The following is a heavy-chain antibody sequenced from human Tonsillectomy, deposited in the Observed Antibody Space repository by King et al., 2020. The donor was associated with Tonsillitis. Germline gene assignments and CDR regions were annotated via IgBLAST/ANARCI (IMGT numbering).Heavy chain of an antibody. CDR3: ARAMGAVAEDGMDV. V-gene: IGHV4-59*01. CDR1: GGSISSYY. CDR2: IYYSGST. D-gene: IGHD6-19*01. J-gene: IGHJ6*02. Sequence: VQLVESGPGLVKPSETLSLNCTVSGGSISSYYWSWIRQPPGKGLEWIGYIYYSGSTNYNPSLKSRVTISVDTSKNQFSLKLSSVTAADTAVYYCARAMGAVAEDGMDVWGQGTTVTVSS.